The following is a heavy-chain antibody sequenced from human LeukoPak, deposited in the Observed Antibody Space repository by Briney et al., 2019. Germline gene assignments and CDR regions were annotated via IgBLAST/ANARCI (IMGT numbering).Heavy chain of an antibody. D-gene: IGHD3-16*01. CDR2: INPTGGST. V-gene: IGHV1-46*01. CDR1: GYTFTSYY. CDR3: AREGLGGSMDV. Sequence: ASVKVSCKASGYTFTSYYMHWVRQAPGQGLEWMGLINPTGGSTGYAQKFQGRVTMTRDTSTSTVYMELSSLRSEDTGVYYCAREGLGGSMDVWGKGTTVTISS. J-gene: IGHJ6*03.